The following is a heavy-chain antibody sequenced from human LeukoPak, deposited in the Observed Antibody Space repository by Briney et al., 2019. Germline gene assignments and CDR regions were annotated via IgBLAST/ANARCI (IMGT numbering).Heavy chain of an antibody. D-gene: IGHD5-18*01. V-gene: IGHV1-46*01. CDR2: INPSGGST. Sequence: GASVKVSCKASGYTFTSYGISWVRQAPGQGLEWMGIINPSGGSTSYAQKFQGRVTMTRDTSTSTVYMELSSLRSEDTAVYYCARGRSLDTAMVEIDYWGQGTLVTVSS. CDR3: ARGRSLDTAMVEIDY. CDR1: GYTFTSYG. J-gene: IGHJ4*02.